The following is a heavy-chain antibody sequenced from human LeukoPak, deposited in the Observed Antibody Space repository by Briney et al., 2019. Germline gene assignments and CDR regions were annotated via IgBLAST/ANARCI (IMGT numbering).Heavy chain of an antibody. CDR3: AAGFPRPNSPFDY. D-gene: IGHD4/OR15-4a*01. CDR1: GFTFSSYW. Sequence: GGSLRLSCAASGFTFSSYWMSWVRQAPGKGLEWVANIKQDGSEKYYVDSVKGRFTISRDNAKNSLYLQMNSLRAEDTAVYYCAAGFPRPNSPFDYWGQGTLVTVSS. CDR2: IKQDGSEK. J-gene: IGHJ4*02. V-gene: IGHV3-7*03.